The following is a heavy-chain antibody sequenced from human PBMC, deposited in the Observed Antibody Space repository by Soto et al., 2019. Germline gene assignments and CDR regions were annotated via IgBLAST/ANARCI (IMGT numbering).Heavy chain of an antibody. CDR1: GGSISSSSHY. V-gene: IGHV4-39*07. J-gene: IGHJ5*02. CDR3: ARVPGP. CDR2: IYYSGST. D-gene: IGHD2-2*01. Sequence: PSETLSLTCTVSGGSISSSSHYWGWIRQPPGKGLEWIGSIYYSGSTYYNPSLKSRVTIAVDTSKNQFSLKLSSVTAADTAVYYCARVPGPWGQGTLVTVSS.